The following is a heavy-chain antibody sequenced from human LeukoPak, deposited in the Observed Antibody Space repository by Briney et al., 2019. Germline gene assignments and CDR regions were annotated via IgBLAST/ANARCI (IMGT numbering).Heavy chain of an antibody. J-gene: IGHJ4*02. CDR3: ARRVATIRGVDYFDY. D-gene: IGHD5-12*01. V-gene: IGHV1-69*06. CDR1: GGTFSSYA. Sequence: SVKVSCKASGGTFSSYAISWVRQAPGQGLEWRGGIIPIFGTANYAQKFQGRVTITADKSTSTAYMELRSLRSDDTAVYYCARRVATIRGVDYFDYWGQGTLVTVSS. CDR2: IIPIFGTA.